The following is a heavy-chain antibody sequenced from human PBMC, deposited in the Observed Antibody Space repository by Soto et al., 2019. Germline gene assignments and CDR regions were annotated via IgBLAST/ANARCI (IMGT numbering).Heavy chain of an antibody. J-gene: IGHJ3*01. CDR3: ATRSGGGGAFDF. CDR2: IHGSATTM. V-gene: IGHV3-48*03. D-gene: IGHD3-10*01. CDR1: GLTFSRYE. Sequence: PGGSLRLSCAASGLTFSRYEMNWVRRAPGKGLEWIAYIHGSATTMFYADSVKGRFTISRDNAKNSLYLQLNSLSAEDTAVYDCATRSGGGGAFDFWGQGTMVTVSS.